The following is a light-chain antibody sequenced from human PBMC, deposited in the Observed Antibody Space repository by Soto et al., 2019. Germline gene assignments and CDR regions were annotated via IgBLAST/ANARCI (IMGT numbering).Light chain of an antibody. CDR3: QQRSDLPVT. CDR2: DAS. Sequence: EIVLTQSPATLSLSPGERATLSCRASQSVRTSLAWYQQKPDQAPRLLIYDASNRATGIPARFSGSGSGTDFTLTISRLEPEDLADYDCQQRSDLPVTVGPGTRVDSK. J-gene: IGKJ3*01. V-gene: IGKV3-11*01. CDR1: QSVRTS.